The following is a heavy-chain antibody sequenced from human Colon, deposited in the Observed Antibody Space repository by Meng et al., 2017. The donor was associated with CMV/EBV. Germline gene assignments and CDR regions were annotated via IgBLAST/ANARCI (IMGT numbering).Heavy chain of an antibody. J-gene: IGHJ4*02. CDR1: GFSPTTPGAG. CDR3: ARHSLTILTD. D-gene: IGHD2-8*02. V-gene: IGHV2-5*02. Sequence: ITLKESVPSLGNPNQTLTLTCTFAGFSPTTPGAGVAWVRQPPGKAPELLALIHWDDDKRYSPSLKNRLNITKDTSKNQVVLSMTDLDPADTGTFYCARHSLTILTDWGQGALVTVSS. CDR2: IHWDDDK.